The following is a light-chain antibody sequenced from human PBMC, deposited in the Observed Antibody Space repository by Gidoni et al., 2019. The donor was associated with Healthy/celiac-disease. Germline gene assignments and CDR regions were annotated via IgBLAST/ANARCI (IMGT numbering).Light chain of an antibody. CDR3: QQHYSYPFT. V-gene: IGKV1-8*01. CDR1: QGISSY. CDR2: AAS. Sequence: AIRMTPSPSSFSASTGDRVTITCRASQGISSYLAWYQQKPGKAPKLLIYAASTLQSGVPSRFSGSGSGTDFTLTISCLQSEDFATYYCQQHYSYPFTFGPGTKVDIK. J-gene: IGKJ3*01.